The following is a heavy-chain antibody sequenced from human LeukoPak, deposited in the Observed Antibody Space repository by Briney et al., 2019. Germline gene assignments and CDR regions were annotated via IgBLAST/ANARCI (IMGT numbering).Heavy chain of an antibody. CDR3: ARDGYCGGDCFGYFDL. CDR1: GVTFSSYS. V-gene: IGHV3-21*01. Sequence: PGGSLRLSCAASGVTFSSYSMSGVRQAPGKGLEWVSSISSSSNYIYDTDSVKGRFTISRDNAKNSLYLQMNSLRAEDTAVYYCARDGYCGGDCFGYFDLWGRGTLVTVSS. CDR2: ISSSSNYI. D-gene: IGHD2-21*02. J-gene: IGHJ2*01.